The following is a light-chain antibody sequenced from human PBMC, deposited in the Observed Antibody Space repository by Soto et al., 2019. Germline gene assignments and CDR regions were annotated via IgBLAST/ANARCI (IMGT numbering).Light chain of an antibody. V-gene: IGKV1-6*01. CDR1: RDVGSD. Sequence: QMTRSPSSLSXSXGXXXXXXCXASRDVGSDVSWYQQKPGQAPKLLIYAASNLYTGVPSRFSGSRSGTHFTFTITSLQPEDFATYYCQQYADVPLTFGGGTKVDI. CDR3: QQYADVPLT. CDR2: AAS. J-gene: IGKJ4*01.